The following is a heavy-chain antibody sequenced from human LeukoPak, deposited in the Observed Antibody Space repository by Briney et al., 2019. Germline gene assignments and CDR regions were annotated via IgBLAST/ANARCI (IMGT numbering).Heavy chain of an antibody. CDR2: IYYSGST. CDR1: GGSISSGGYY. Sequence: SQTLSLTCTVSGGSISSGGYYWSWIRQHPGKGLEWIGYIYYSGSTYYNPSLKSRVTISVDTSKNQFSLKLSSVTAADTAVYYCVRVGAYDFWSGYSYGMDVWGQGTTVTVSS. J-gene: IGHJ6*02. V-gene: IGHV4-31*03. D-gene: IGHD3-3*01. CDR3: VRVGAYDFWSGYSYGMDV.